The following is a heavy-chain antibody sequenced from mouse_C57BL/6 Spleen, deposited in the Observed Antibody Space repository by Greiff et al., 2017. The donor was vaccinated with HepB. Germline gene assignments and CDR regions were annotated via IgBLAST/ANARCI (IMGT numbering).Heavy chain of an antibody. J-gene: IGHJ1*03. CDR2: IYPGSGST. CDR3: ARSPITTVVANWYFDV. D-gene: IGHD1-1*01. Sequence: QVQLKQPGAELVKPGPSVKMSCKASGYTFTSYWITWVKQRPGQGLEWIGVIYPGSGSTNYNEKFKSKATLTVDTSSITAYMQLSSLTSEDSAVYYCARSPITTVVANWYFDVWGTGTTVTVSS. CDR1: GYTFTSYW. V-gene: IGHV1-55*01.